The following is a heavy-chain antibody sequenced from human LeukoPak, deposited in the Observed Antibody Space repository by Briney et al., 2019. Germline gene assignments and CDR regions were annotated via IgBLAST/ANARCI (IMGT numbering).Heavy chain of an antibody. D-gene: IGHD3-9*01. CDR3: ARLLPSYYDILTGYCGPFDY. CDR1: GFTFSSYW. V-gene: IGHV3-7*01. J-gene: IGHJ4*02. CDR2: IKQDGSEK. Sequence: GGSLRLSCAASGFTFSSYWMSWVRQAPGKGLEWVANIKQDGSEKYYVDFVKGRFTISRDNAKNSLYLQMNSLRAEDTAVYYCARLLPSYYDILTGYCGPFDYWGQGTLVTVSS.